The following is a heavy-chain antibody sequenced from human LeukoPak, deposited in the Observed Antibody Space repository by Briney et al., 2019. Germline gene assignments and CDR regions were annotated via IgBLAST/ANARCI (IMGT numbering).Heavy chain of an antibody. D-gene: IGHD3-10*01. V-gene: IGHV1-69*01. CDR1: GGTFSSYA. CDR3: AFRGNGPYYFDY. CDR2: IIPIFGTA. J-gene: IGHJ4*02. Sequence: SVKVSCKASGGTFSSYAISWVRQAPGQGFEWMGGIIPIFGTANYAQKFQGRVTITADESTSTAYMELSSLRSEDTAVYYCAFRGNGPYYFDYWGQGTLVTVSS.